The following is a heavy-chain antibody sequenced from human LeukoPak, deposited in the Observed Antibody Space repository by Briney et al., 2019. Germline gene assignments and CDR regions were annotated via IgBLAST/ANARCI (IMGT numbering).Heavy chain of an antibody. Sequence: SETLSLTCAVYSGSFSGYYWSWIRQPPGKGLEWIGEINRSGSTNYNPSLKSRVTISVDTSKNQFSLKLSSVTAADTAVYYCARGARYFDWLSPWGQGNLVTVSS. J-gene: IGHJ5*02. CDR3: ARGARYFDWLSP. D-gene: IGHD3-9*01. V-gene: IGHV4-34*01. CDR1: SGSFSGYY. CDR2: INRSGST.